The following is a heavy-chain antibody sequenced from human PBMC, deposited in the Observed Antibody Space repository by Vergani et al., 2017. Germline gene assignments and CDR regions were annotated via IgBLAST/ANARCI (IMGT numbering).Heavy chain of an antibody. D-gene: IGHD3-10*01. CDR1: GFTFSSYA. V-gene: IGHV3-23*01. CDR3: AKGVRGVIITGDY. Sequence: EVQMLESGGGLVQPGGSLRLSCAASGFTFSSYAMSWVRQAPGKGLEWVSAISGSGGSTYYADSVKGRFTISRDNSKNTLYLQMNSLRAEDTAVYYCAKGVRGVIITGDYWGQGTLVTVSS. CDR2: ISGSGGST. J-gene: IGHJ4*02.